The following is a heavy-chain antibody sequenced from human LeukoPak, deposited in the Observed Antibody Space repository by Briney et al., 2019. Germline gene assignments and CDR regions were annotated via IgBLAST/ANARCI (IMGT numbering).Heavy chain of an antibody. CDR2: INHSGST. CDR1: GGSFSGFY. J-gene: IGHJ2*01. Sequence: SETLSLTCAVYGGSFSGFYWSWIRQPPGKGLEWIGEINHSGSTNYNPSLKSRVTISVDTSKNQFSLKLSSETAADTAVYYCARHQGVVDLWGRGSLVTVSS. CDR3: ARHQGVVDL. V-gene: IGHV4-34*01. D-gene: IGHD3-3*01.